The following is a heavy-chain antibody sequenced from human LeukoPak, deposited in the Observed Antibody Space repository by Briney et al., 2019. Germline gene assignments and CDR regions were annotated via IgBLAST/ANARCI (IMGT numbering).Heavy chain of an antibody. Sequence: SETLSLTCTVSGGSISSYFWSWIRQPAGKGLEWIGRIYSSGITNCSPSLKSRVTMSVDTSKNQFSLNLTSVTAADTAVYFCASEQTTSGGRRLDSWGQGTLVIVSS. V-gene: IGHV4-4*07. D-gene: IGHD1-26*01. CDR1: GGSISSYF. CDR3: ASEQTTSGGRRLDS. CDR2: IYSSGIT. J-gene: IGHJ4*02.